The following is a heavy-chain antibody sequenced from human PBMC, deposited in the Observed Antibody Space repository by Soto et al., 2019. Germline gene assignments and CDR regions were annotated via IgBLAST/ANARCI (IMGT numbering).Heavy chain of an antibody. V-gene: IGHV1-69*13. D-gene: IGHD3-22*01. J-gene: IGHJ4*02. CDR1: GGTFSSYG. CDR2: IIPLFGTA. CDR3: ARDGTLYDSTAYYYLY. Sequence: SVKVSCKASGGTFSSYGINWVRQAPGQGLEWMGGIIPLFGTANYAQKFQGRVTITADDSTSTAYMELSSLRSEDTAVYYCARDGTLYDSTAYYYLYWGQGTLVTVSS.